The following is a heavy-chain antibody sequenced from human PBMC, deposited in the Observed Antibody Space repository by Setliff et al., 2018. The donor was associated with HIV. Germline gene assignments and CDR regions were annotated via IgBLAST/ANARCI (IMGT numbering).Heavy chain of an antibody. D-gene: IGHD3-3*01. CDR1: GFTFNYHA. Sequence: GGSLRLSCAASGFTFNYHAMTWVRQAPGKGLEWVSTIYSGGSTYHADSVKGRFTLSRDTSKNTLFLQMNSLRPEDTAVYYCARVRLYNTALDYWGQGTLVTVSS. V-gene: IGHV3-66*02. CDR3: ARVRLYNTALDY. CDR2: IYSGGST. J-gene: IGHJ4*02.